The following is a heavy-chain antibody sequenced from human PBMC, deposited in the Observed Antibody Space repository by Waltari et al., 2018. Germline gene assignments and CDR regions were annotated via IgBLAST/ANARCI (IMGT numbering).Heavy chain of an antibody. Sequence: EVKLVETGGGLIQPGGSLRLSCAASGFTVNSNYMRWVRRAPGRGLQWVALIYSGGSTYYAECVKGRFTSSRDNSKNTLYLQMNSLRAEDTAVYYCAREAGGYDSRGYFDYWGQGTMVTVSS. D-gene: IGHD3-22*01. CDR3: AREAGGYDSRGYFDY. V-gene: IGHV3-53*02. J-gene: IGHJ4*02. CDR1: GFTVNSNY. CDR2: IYSGGST.